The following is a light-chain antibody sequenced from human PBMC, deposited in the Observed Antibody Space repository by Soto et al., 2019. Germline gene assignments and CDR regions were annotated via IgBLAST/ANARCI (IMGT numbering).Light chain of an antibody. J-gene: IGKJ2*01. CDR1: QSISNS. CDR3: QQTFSPPYT. Sequence: DIQMTQSLSSLSASVGDRVTITCRASQSISNSLSWYQQKPGKAPNFLIYVASTLQSGVPSRFSGSGSGTDFTLTISSLQPEDVATYYGQQTFSPPYTFGQGTKVE. CDR2: VAS. V-gene: IGKV1-39*01.